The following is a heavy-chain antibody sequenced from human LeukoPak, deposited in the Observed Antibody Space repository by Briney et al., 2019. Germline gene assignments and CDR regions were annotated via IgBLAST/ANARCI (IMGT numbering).Heavy chain of an antibody. Sequence: GGSLRHSCAASGFTFSSYAMHWVRQAPGKGLEWVAVISYDGSNKYYADSVKGRFTISRDNSKNTLYLQMNSLRAEDTAVYYCARDSSSGWYYFDYWGQGTLVTVSS. CDR2: ISYDGSNK. J-gene: IGHJ4*02. V-gene: IGHV3-30-3*01. CDR3: ARDSSSGWYYFDY. D-gene: IGHD6-19*01. CDR1: GFTFSSYA.